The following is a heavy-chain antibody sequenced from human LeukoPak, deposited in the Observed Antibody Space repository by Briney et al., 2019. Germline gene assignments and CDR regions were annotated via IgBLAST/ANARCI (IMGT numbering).Heavy chain of an antibody. V-gene: IGHV4-59*01. J-gene: IGHJ4*02. CDR3: ARVQTDYYDSSGYYYVYFDY. Sequence: PSETLSLTCTVSGGSISSYYWSWIRQPPGKGLEWIGYIYYSGSTNYNPSLKSRVTISVDTSKNQFSLKLSSVTAADTAVYYCARVQTDYYDSSGYYYVYFDYWGQGTLVTVSS. CDR1: GGSISSYY. CDR2: IYYSGST. D-gene: IGHD3-22*01.